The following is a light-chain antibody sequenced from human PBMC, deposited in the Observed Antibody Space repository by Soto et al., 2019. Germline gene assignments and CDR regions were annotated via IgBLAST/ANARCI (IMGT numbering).Light chain of an antibody. J-gene: IGKJ3*01. CDR3: QHTYGVPFN. CDR1: QRIGTY. V-gene: IGKV1-39*01. CDR2: AAT. Sequence: DIQMTQSPSSLSASVGDRVTITCRASQRIGTYLNWYQQKPGKAPELLIFAATSLHSGVSPRFSGSGSRTDFALTISSLQPEDLATYYCQHTYGVPFNFGPGTKVDIK.